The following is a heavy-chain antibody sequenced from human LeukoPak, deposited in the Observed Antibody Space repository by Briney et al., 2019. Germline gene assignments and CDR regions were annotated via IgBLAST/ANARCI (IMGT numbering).Heavy chain of an antibody. J-gene: IGHJ4*02. D-gene: IGHD2-2*01. CDR3: ARQLGYCSSTSCYADKVDY. CDR1: GGSISSSSYY. Sequence: SSETLSLTCTVSGGSISSSSYYWGWIRQPPGRGLEWIGSIYYSGSTYYNPSLKSRVTISVDTSKNQFSLKLSSVTAADTAVYYCARQLGYCSSTSCYADKVDYWGQGTLVTVSS. V-gene: IGHV4-39*01. CDR2: IYYSGST.